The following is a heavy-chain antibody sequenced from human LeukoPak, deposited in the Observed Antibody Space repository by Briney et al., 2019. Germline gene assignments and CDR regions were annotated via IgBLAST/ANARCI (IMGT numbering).Heavy chain of an antibody. CDR3: ARIITMIRGERSGYFAS. J-gene: IGHJ4*02. CDR1: GYGISSDYY. D-gene: IGHD3-10*01. Sequence: PSETLSLTCAVSGYGISSDYYWGWIRQPPGKGLEWMASIYHSGSTYYNPSLKNRVTISVDTSKSQLSLELFSVTAADTAVYYCARIITMIRGERSGYFASWGQGTLVTVSS. V-gene: IGHV4-38-2*01. CDR2: IYHSGST.